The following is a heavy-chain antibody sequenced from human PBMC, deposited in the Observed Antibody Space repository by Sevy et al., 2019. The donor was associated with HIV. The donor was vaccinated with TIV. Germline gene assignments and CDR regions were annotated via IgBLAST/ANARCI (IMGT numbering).Heavy chain of an antibody. CDR2: IIPIFGTA. V-gene: IGHV1-69*13. Sequence: ASVKVSCKASGGTFSSYAISWVRQAPGQGLEWMGGIIPIFGTANYAQKFQGRVTITADESTSTAYMELSSLGSEDTAVYYCARDGRDIVVVPAATDGMDVWGQGTTVTVSS. CDR1: GGTFSSYA. J-gene: IGHJ6*02. CDR3: ARDGRDIVVVPAATDGMDV. D-gene: IGHD2-2*01.